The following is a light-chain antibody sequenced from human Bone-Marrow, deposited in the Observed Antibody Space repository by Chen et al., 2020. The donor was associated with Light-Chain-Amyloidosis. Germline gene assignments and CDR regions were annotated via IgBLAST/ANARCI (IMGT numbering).Light chain of an antibody. Sequence: SYVVTQPPSVSEAPGQTATITCGGNNIGRKGVPWYQQKPGQAPVLVVYDDSDRPSGIPERISGANSGNTATLTISSVEAGDEADDYCQVLDINSEQMVCGGGTKLTGL. CDR1: NIGRKG. J-gene: IGLJ2*01. V-gene: IGLV3-21*02. CDR2: DDS. CDR3: QVLDINSEQMV.